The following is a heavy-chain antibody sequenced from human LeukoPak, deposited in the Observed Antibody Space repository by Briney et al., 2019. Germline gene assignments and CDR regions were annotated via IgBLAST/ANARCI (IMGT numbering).Heavy chain of an antibody. CDR2: IYYRGST. D-gene: IGHD2-2*01. Sequence: SETLSLTCSVSDGSIRGYYWSWVRQPPGKGLEWLGYIYYRGSTKYNPSLKSRVSISVDTSKHQLSLKLSSAAAADTAGYYCARGDCSSTSCPLDLDYWGQGTLVT. CDR1: DGSIRGYY. CDR3: ARGDCSSTSCPLDLDY. J-gene: IGHJ4*02. V-gene: IGHV4-59*01.